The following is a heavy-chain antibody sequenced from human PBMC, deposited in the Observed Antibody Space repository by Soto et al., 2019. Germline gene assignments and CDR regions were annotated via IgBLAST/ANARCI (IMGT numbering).Heavy chain of an antibody. J-gene: IGHJ4*02. CDR2: ISGSGDFT. CDR3: AKDQGSSWYEIDY. V-gene: IGHV3-23*01. D-gene: IGHD6-13*01. Sequence: GGSLRLSCAASGFTFSSYAMSWVRQAPGKGLEWVSVISGSGDFTFYADSVKGRFTISRDNSKNTLYLQMNSLRAEDTAVYYCAKDQGSSWYEIDYWGQGPLVTVSS. CDR1: GFTFSSYA.